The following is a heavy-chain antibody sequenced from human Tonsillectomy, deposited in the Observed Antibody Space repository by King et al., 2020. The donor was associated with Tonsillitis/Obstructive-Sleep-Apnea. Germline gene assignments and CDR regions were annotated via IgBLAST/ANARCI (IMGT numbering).Heavy chain of an antibody. Sequence: VQLVESGGGLVKPGGSLRLSCAASGFTFSDYYMSWIRQAPGKGLEWVSYISSSSSYTNYADSVKGRFTISRDNAKNSLYLQMNSLRAEDTAVYYCARDRGIEDYDSSAYFDLWGRGTLVTVSS. CDR3: ARDRGIEDYDSSAYFDL. J-gene: IGHJ2*01. CDR2: ISSSSSYT. CDR1: GFTFSDYY. D-gene: IGHD5-12*01. V-gene: IGHV3-11*05.